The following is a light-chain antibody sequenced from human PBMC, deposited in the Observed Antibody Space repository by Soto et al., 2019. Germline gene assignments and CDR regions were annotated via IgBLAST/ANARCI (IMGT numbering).Light chain of an antibody. CDR1: QSVGRY. J-gene: IGKJ4*01. V-gene: IGKV3-11*01. CDR3: LQRSDWPLT. Sequence: EIVLTQSPATLSLSPGERATLSCRASQSVGRYVAWYQQRPGQAPRLLIYDASNRATGIPARFGGSGSETDFTLIISSLEPADFAVYYCLQRSDWPLTFGGGTKVEVK. CDR2: DAS.